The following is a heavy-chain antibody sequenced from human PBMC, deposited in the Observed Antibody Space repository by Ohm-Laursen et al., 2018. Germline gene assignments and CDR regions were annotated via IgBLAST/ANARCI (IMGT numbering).Heavy chain of an antibody. CDR1: GFIFSSYA. Sequence: SLRLSCAASGFIFSSYAMSWVRQAPGKGLQWVSSINGGGGSTYYTDAVKGRFTISRDNSKNTLYLQMNSLRAEDTAVYYCAKNCYGSGSYYNADYWGQGTLVTVSS. D-gene: IGHD3-10*01. CDR3: AKNCYGSGSYYNADY. CDR2: INGGGGST. J-gene: IGHJ4*02. V-gene: IGHV3-23*01.